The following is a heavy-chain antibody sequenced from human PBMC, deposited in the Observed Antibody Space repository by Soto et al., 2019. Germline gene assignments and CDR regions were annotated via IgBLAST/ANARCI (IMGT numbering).Heavy chain of an antibody. Sequence: SVKVSCKASGGTFSSYAISWVRQAPGQGLEWMGGIIPIFGTANYAQKFQGRVTITADESTSTAYMELSSLRSEDTAVYYCARDAITPNHRSANDAFDIWGQGTMVTVSS. CDR3: ARDAITPNHRSANDAFDI. V-gene: IGHV1-69*13. CDR1: GGTFSSYA. D-gene: IGHD1-20*01. J-gene: IGHJ3*02. CDR2: IIPIFGTA.